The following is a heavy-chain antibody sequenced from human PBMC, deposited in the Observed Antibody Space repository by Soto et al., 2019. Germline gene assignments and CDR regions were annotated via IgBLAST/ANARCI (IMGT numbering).Heavy chain of an antibody. CDR3: TKSRRGILMVYGFGGMDV. CDR2: ISGSGDGT. V-gene: IGHV3-23*01. CDR1: VFTCNSHN. D-gene: IGHD2-8*01. Sequence: GALRVSCAEPVFTCNSHNMSWVRQAPGKGLEWVASISGSGDGTYYGDSVKGRFTISRDSSSSTLYLQMNNLRGEDTAVYFCTKSRRGILMVYGFGGMDVWGQGTTVTVSS. J-gene: IGHJ6*02.